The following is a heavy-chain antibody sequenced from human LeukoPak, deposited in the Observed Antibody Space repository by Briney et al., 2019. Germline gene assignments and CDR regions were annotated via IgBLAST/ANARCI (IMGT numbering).Heavy chain of an antibody. CDR3: ARGTGYSYGFDY. J-gene: IGHJ4*02. CDR2: IYYSGST. D-gene: IGHD5-18*01. CDR1: GGSISSSSYY. Sequence: PSETLSLTCTVSGGSISSSSYYWGWIRQPPGKGLEWIGSIYYSGSTYYNPSLKSRVTISVDTSKNQFSLKLSSVTAADTAVYYCARGTGYSYGFDYWGQGTLVTVSS. V-gene: IGHV4-39*07.